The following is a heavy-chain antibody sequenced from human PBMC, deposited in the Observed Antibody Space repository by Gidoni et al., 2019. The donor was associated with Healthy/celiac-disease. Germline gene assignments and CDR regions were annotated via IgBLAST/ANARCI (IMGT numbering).Heavy chain of an antibody. CDR3: AKTSTIFGVVKDDY. Sequence: EVQLLESGGGLVQPGGSLRLSCAASGFTFSSYAMSWVRQAPGKGLEWVADISGRGGSTYYEDSVKGRFTISRDNSKNTLYLKMNSLRAEDRAVYYCAKTSTIFGVVKDDYWGQGTLVTVSS. J-gene: IGHJ4*02. CDR2: ISGRGGST. D-gene: IGHD3-3*01. CDR1: GFTFSSYA. V-gene: IGHV3-23*01.